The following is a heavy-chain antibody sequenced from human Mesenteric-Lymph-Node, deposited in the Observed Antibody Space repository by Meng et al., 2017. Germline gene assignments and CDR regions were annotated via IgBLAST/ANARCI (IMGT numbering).Heavy chain of an antibody. CDR3: ARFIVGATYAFDI. CDR2: IIPILDTA. D-gene: IGHD1-26*01. V-gene: IGHV1-69*13. Sequence: SVQFSCKAAGGTFSSNGISWVRQAPGQGLEWMGGIIPILDTANYAQKFQGRVTITADESTSTAYMELSSLRSEDTAVYYCARFIVGATYAFDIWGQGTMVTVSS. CDR1: GGTFSSNG. J-gene: IGHJ3*02.